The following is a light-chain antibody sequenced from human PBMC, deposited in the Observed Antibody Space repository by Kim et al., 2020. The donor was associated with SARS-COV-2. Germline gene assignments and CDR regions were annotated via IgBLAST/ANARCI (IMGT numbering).Light chain of an antibody. CDR3: QQYKNWPPIT. CDR1: QSVSTD. CDR2: GAS. Sequence: SRGERATLSCRDSQSVSTDLAWYQQKSGQAPRRLIYGASTRATGIPARFSGSGSGTEFTLTISGLQSEDLAVYYCQQYKNWPPITCGQGTRLEIK. V-gene: IGKV3D-15*01. J-gene: IGKJ5*01.